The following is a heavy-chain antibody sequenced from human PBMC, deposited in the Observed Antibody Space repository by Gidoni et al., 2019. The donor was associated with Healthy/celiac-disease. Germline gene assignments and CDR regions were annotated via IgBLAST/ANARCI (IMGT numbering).Heavy chain of an antibody. Sequence: QVQLQESGPGLVKPSETLSLTCTVSGGSISSYYWSWIRQPPGKGLEWIGYIYYSGSTNYNPSLKSRVTISVDTSKNQFSLKLSSVTAADTAVYYCARGGGGYCSGGSCLLPDYWGQGTLVTVSS. CDR2: IYYSGST. D-gene: IGHD2-15*01. CDR1: GGSISSYY. CDR3: ARGGGGYCSGGSCLLPDY. J-gene: IGHJ4*02. V-gene: IGHV4-59*01.